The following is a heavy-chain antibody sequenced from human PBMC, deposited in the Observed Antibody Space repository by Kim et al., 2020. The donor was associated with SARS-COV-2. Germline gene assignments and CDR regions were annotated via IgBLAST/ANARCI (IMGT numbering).Heavy chain of an antibody. D-gene: IGHD1-26*01. J-gene: IGHJ3*02. Sequence: GGSLRLSCAASGFTFSSYGMHWVRQAPGKGLEWVAVIWYDGSNKYYADSVKGRFTISRDNSKNMLYLQMNSLRAEDTAVYYCARDGPIVGAYDAFDIWGQGTMVTVSS. CDR1: GFTFSSYG. CDR3: ARDGPIVGAYDAFDI. V-gene: IGHV3-33*01. CDR2: IWYDGSNK.